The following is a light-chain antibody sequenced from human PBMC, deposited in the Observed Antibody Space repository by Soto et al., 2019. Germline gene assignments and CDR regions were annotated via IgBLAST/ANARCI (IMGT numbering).Light chain of an antibody. CDR1: QSVTTF. Sequence: EIVLTQSPATLSLSPGERATLSCRASQSVTTFLDWYQQKPGQATRLLSYDASNRATGIPARFSGGGSGTDLTLTISSLEPEDFAVYYCQQRDNWPTFDQVTKLEI. CDR3: QQRDNWPT. CDR2: DAS. V-gene: IGKV3-11*01. J-gene: IGKJ2*01.